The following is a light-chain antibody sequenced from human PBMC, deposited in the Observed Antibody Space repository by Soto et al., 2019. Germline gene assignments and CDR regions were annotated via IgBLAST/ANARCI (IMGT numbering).Light chain of an antibody. CDR2: GAS. J-gene: IGKJ1*01. CDR3: KQRRNALTWT. V-gene: IGKV3D-20*02. Sequence: EIVLTQSPGTLSLSPGERATLSCRASQSVSSSYLAWYQQKPGQAPRLLIYGASSRATGIQDRFSGSGSGTDFTLTISRLEPEYVAVYECKQRRNALTWTFGQGTK. CDR1: QSVSSSY.